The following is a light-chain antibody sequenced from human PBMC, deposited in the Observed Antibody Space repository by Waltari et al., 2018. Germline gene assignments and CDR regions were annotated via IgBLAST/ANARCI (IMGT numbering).Light chain of an antibody. CDR2: DAS. CDR3: QKYGTLPAT. CDR1: QSVSRT. J-gene: IGKJ1*01. Sequence: EIVLTQSPGTLSLSPGDRATLSCRASQSVSRTLAWYQQKPGQAPRLLIYDASSRATGIPDRFNGSGSRTDFSLTISRLEPEDFAVYYCQKYGTLPATFGQGTKVEIK. V-gene: IGKV3-20*01.